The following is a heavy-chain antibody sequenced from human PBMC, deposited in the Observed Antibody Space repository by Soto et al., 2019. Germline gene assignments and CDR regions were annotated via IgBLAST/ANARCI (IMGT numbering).Heavy chain of an antibody. V-gene: IGHV4-59*01. CDR1: GGSFSGYY. CDR3: ARDSGEWELFDY. CDR2: IYYSGST. J-gene: IGHJ4*02. D-gene: IGHD1-26*01. Sequence: SETLSLTCAVYGGSFSGYYLSWIRQPPGKGLEWIGYIYYSGSTNYNPSLKSRVTISVDTSKNQFSLKLSSVTAADTAVYYCARDSGEWELFDYWGQGTLVTVSS.